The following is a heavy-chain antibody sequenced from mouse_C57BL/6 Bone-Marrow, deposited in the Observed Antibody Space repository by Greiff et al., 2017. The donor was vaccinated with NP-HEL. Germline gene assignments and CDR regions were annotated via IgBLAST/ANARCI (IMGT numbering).Heavy chain of an antibody. CDR1: GFTFSDYY. CDR2: INYDGSST. D-gene: IGHD2-3*01. J-gene: IGHJ3*01. CDR3: ARDDGRAWFAY. V-gene: IGHV5-16*01. Sequence: EVKLMESEGGLVQPGSSMKLSCTASGFTFSDYYMAWVRQVPEKGLEWVANINYDGSSTYYLASLKSRFIISRDNAKNILYLQMSSLKSEDTATYYCARDDGRAWFAYWGQGTLVTVSA.